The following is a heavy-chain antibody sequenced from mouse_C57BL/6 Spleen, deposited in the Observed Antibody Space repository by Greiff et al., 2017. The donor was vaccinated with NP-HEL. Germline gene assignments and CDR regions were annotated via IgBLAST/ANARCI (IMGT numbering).Heavy chain of an antibody. Sequence: VQLQQPGAELVRPGSSVKLSCKASGYTFTSYWMDWVKQRPGQGLEWIGTIYPSDSETHYNQKFKDKATLTVDKSSSTAYMQLSSLTSEDSAVYYGARGDGYYDYFDYWGQGTTLTVSS. D-gene: IGHD2-3*01. CDR1: GYTFTSYW. CDR3: ARGDGYYDYFDY. J-gene: IGHJ2*01. V-gene: IGHV1-61*01. CDR2: IYPSDSET.